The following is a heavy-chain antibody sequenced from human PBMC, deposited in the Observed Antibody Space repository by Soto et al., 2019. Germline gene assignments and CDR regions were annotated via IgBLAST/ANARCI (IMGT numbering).Heavy chain of an antibody. V-gene: IGHV4-59*08. CDR2: IYYGGTT. Sequence: SEILSLTCNVSGGSISPYYWSWIRQPPGKGLEWVGYIYYGGTTSYNPSLKSRVTISLETSKSQFSLRLTSVTAADTAVYYCARLGEYYQSIDPWGPGTLVTVSS. CDR3: ARLGEYYQSIDP. J-gene: IGHJ5*02. D-gene: IGHD2-2*01. CDR1: GGSISPYY.